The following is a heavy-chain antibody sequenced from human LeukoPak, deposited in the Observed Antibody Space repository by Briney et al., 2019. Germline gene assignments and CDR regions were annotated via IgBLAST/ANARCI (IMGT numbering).Heavy chain of an antibody. Sequence: SVKVSCKASGGTFSSYAISWVRQAPGQGLEWMGGIIPIFGTANYAQKFQGRVTITADESTTTAYMELSSLRSEDTAVYYCANQDDYGGNSYWGQGTLVTVSS. CDR1: GGTFSSYA. D-gene: IGHD4-23*01. CDR3: ANQDDYGGNSY. J-gene: IGHJ4*02. V-gene: IGHV1-69*01. CDR2: IIPIFGTA.